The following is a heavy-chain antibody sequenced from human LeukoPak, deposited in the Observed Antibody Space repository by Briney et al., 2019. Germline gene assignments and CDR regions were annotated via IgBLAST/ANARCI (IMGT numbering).Heavy chain of an antibody. V-gene: IGHV4-39*07. Sequence: SETLSLTCTVSGGSISSSSYYWSWIRQPPGKGLEWIGSIFYSGKTYYNPSLKSRVTISIDMSTDHFSLKVASVTAADTAVYYCASGLLRFLSPVAFDFWGQGKVVTVSS. CDR3: ASGLLRFLSPVAFDF. D-gene: IGHD3-3*01. CDR2: IFYSGKT. CDR1: GGSISSSSYY. J-gene: IGHJ3*01.